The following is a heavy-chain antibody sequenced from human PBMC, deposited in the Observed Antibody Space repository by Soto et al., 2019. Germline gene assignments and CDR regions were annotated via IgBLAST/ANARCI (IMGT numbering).Heavy chain of an antibody. CDR1: GGTFSSYA. CDR2: ITPILGSA. CDR3: ASRERVDAFDI. V-gene: IGHV1-69*01. J-gene: IGHJ3*02. D-gene: IGHD1-26*01. Sequence: QVQLVQSGAEVKKPGSSVKVSCKASGGTFSSYAISWVRQAPGQGLEWMGGITPILGSANYAQKFQDRVTITADESTTTTYMELSSLISEDAAVYYCASRERVDAFDIWGQGTMVTVSS.